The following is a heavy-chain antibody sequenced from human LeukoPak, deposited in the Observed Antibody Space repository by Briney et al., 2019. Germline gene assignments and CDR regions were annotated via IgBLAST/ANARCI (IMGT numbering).Heavy chain of an antibody. J-gene: IGHJ5*02. CDR2: INPNSGGT. V-gene: IGHV1-2*02. CDR1: GYTFTGYY. D-gene: IGHD3-22*01. CDR3: ARGTGYDSSGYDNWFDR. Sequence: ASVKVSRKASGYTFTGYYMHWVRQAPGQGLEWMGWINPNSGGTNYAQKFQGRVTMTRDTSISTAYMELSRLRSDDTAVYYCARGTGYDSSGYDNWFDRWGQGTLVTVSS.